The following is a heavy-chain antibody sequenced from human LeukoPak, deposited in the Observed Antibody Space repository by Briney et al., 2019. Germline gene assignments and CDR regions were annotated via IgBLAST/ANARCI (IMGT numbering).Heavy chain of an antibody. CDR3: ARLIITSDDAY. V-gene: IGHV3-48*01. CDR2: ISSNGGTI. D-gene: IGHD3-16*01. J-gene: IGHJ4*02. CDR1: GFTFSRSS. Sequence: GGSLRLSCVASGFTFSRSSLNWVRQAPGKGLEWLSYISSNGGTIYYADSVKGRFTISRGNVNNSLHLEMNSLRAEDTAVYYCARLIITSDDAYWGKGTLVTVSS.